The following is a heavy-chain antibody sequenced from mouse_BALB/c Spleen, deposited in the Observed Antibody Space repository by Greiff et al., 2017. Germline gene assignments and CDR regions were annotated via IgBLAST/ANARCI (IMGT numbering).Heavy chain of an antibody. CDR3: ASPNYEDY. D-gene: IGHD2-1*01. CDR2: IDPANGNT. CDR1: GFNIKDTY. Sequence: VQLQQSGAELVKPGASVKLSCTASGFNIKDTYMHWVKQRPEQGLEWIGRIDPANGNTKYDPKFQGKATITADTSSNTAYLQLSSLTSEDTAVYYCASPNYEDYWGQGTTLTVSS. V-gene: IGHV14-3*02. J-gene: IGHJ2*01.